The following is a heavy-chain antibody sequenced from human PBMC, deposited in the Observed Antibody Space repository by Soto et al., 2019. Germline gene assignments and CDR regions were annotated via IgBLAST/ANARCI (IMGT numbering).Heavy chain of an antibody. J-gene: IGHJ6*02. CDR2: IYPGDSDT. CDR1: GYSFTSYW. Sequence: GESLKISCKGSGYSFTSYWIGWVRQMPGKGLEWMGIIYPGDSDTRYSPSFQGQVTISADKSISTAYLQWSSLKASDTAMYYCARQGADYYDSSGYYCADYYYGMDVWGQGTTVTVSS. D-gene: IGHD3-22*01. V-gene: IGHV5-51*01. CDR3: ARQGADYYDSSGYYCADYYYGMDV.